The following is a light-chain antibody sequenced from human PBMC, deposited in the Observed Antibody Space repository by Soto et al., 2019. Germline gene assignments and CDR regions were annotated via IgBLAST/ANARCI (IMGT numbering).Light chain of an antibody. V-gene: IGLV1-40*01. CDR3: QSYDSSLNVYVV. CDR2: GNT. Sequence: QSVLTQPPSVSGAPGQRGTISCTGSSSNIGAGYDVHWYQQLPGTAPKLLIYGNTNRPSGVPDRFSGAKSGTSASLAITGLQAEDEANYYCQSYDSSLNVYVVFGGGTKVTV. CDR1: SSNIGAGYD. J-gene: IGLJ2*01.